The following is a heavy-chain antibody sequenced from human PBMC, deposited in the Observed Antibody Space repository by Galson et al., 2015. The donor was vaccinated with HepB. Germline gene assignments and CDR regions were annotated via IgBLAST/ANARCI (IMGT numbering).Heavy chain of an antibody. Sequence: QSGAEVKKPGESLRISCKGSGYSFTSYWMSWVRQMPGKGLEWMGIIDPSDSYIKYSPSFQGQVIISVDKSTSTAYLQWSSLKASDSAMYYCARQVSDYYGMDVWGQGTAVTVSS. V-gene: IGHV5-10-1*04. CDR1: GYSFTSYW. CDR2: IDPSDSYI. CDR3: ARQVSDYYGMDV. D-gene: IGHD3-3*01. J-gene: IGHJ6*02.